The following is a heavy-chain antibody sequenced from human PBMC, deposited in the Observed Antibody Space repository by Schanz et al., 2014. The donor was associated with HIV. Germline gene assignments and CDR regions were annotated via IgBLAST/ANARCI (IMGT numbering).Heavy chain of an antibody. CDR3: AKDTTAAGRGYFQH. V-gene: IGHV3-23*01. CDR2: ISGGGGST. D-gene: IGHD6-13*01. CDR1: GFTFSNYA. J-gene: IGHJ1*01. Sequence: EVQLLESGGGLVQPEGSLRLSCAASGFTFSNYAMIWVRQAPGKGLEWVSGISGGGGSTYYTDSVKGRFTISRDNSKNTLYLQMNSLRAEDTAVYYCAKDTTAAGRGYFQHWGQGTLVTVSS.